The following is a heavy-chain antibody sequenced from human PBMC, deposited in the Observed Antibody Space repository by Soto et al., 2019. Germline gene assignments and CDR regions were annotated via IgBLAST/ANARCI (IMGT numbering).Heavy chain of an antibody. V-gene: IGHV4-39*01. J-gene: IGHJ4*02. D-gene: IGHD1-26*01. CDR3: ASSYSGSYGLEY. Sequence: SETLSLTCTVSGGSISSSSYYWGWIRQPPGKGLEWIGSIYYSGSTYYNPSLKSRVTISVDTSKNQFSLKLSSVTAADTAVYYCASSYSGSYGLEYWGQGTLVTVSS. CDR1: GGSISSSSYY. CDR2: IYYSGST.